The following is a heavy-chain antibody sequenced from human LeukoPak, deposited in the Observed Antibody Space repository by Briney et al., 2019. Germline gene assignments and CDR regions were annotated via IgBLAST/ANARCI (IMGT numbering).Heavy chain of an antibody. J-gene: IGHJ3*02. CDR2: IKQDGSEK. D-gene: IGHD2-2*01. Sequence: PGGSLRLSCAASGFTFSSYWMSRVRQAPGKGLEWVANIKQDGSEKYYVDSVKGRFTISRDNAKNSLYLQMNSLRAEDTAVYYCARRHCSSTSCPFDIWGQGTMVTVSS. CDR3: ARRHCSSTSCPFDI. V-gene: IGHV3-7*01. CDR1: GFTFSSYW.